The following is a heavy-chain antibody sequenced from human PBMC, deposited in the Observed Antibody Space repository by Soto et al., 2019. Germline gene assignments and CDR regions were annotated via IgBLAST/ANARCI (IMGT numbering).Heavy chain of an antibody. CDR2: ISSGSATI. CDR3: ARDSASYSTSSGSYWYFDL. CDR1: GFTFSSYS. D-gene: IGHD6-6*01. V-gene: IGHV3-48*02. Sequence: EVQLVESGGGLVQPGGSLRLSCAASGFTFSSYSMNWVRQAPGKGLEWVSYISSGSATIYYAGSVKGRFTISRDNAKNSLYLQMNSLRDEDTAVYYCARDSASYSTSSGSYWYFDLWGRGTLVTVSS. J-gene: IGHJ2*01.